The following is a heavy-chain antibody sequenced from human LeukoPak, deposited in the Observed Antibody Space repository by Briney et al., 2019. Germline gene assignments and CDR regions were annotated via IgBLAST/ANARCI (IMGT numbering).Heavy chain of an antibody. J-gene: IGHJ6*02. CDR1: GGSISSYY. CDR3: ARDGIAAVYKGYYGMDV. CDR2: IYTSGST. V-gene: IGHV4-4*07. D-gene: IGHD6-13*01. Sequence: SETLSLTCTVSGGSISSYYWSWIRQPAGKGLEWIGRIYTSGSTNYNPSLKSRVTMSVDTSKNQFPLKLSSVTAADTAVYYCARDGIAAVYKGYYGMDVWGQGTTVTISS.